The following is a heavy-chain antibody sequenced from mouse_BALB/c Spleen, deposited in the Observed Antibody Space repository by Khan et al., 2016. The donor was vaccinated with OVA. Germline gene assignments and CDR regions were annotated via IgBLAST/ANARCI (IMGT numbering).Heavy chain of an antibody. CDR1: GFSLTTYG. CDR3: ARIYDYYEGLAY. D-gene: IGHD2-4*01. Sequence: QVQLKQSGPGLVQPSQSLSITCTVSGFSLTTYGVHWVRQSPGKGLEWLGVIWSGGITDYNAPFISRLSISKDNSKSQVFFKMNSLQTNDTAIYYCARIYDYYEGLAYWGQGTLVTVSA. J-gene: IGHJ3*01. V-gene: IGHV2-2*02. CDR2: IWSGGIT.